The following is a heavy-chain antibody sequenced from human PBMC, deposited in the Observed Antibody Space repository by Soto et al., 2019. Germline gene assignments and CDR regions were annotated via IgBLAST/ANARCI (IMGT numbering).Heavy chain of an antibody. Sequence: EVQLLESGGGLVQHGGSLRLSCAASGFTFSSDAMSWVRQAPGKGLEWVSAISGSGGSTYYADSVKGRFTISRDNSKNTLYLQMNSLRAEDTAVYYCAKAGRWFGQTDAFDIWGQGTMVTVSS. D-gene: IGHD3-10*01. CDR2: ISGSGGST. CDR3: AKAGRWFGQTDAFDI. CDR1: GFTFSSDA. J-gene: IGHJ3*02. V-gene: IGHV3-23*01.